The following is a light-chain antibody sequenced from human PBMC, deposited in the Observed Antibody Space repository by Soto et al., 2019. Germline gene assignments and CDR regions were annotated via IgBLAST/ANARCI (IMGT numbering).Light chain of an antibody. CDR3: GTWDSSLSAHV. CDR2: DTY. V-gene: IGLV1-51*01. Sequence: QSVLTQPPSLSAAPGQTVTISGSGSTSNIGNNYVSWYRQLPGTAPKLLIYDTYKRPSGIPDRFSGSKSGTSATLVITGLQTGDEADYYCGTWDSSLSAHVFGPGTKVTVL. J-gene: IGLJ1*01. CDR1: TSNIGNNY.